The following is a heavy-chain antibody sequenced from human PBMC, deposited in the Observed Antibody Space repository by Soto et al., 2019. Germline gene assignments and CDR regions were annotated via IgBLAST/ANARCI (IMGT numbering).Heavy chain of an antibody. CDR3: ARQYCSSTSCYTGSNWFDP. J-gene: IGHJ5*02. CDR1: GGSVSSGSYY. CDR2: IYCIGST. V-gene: IGHV4-61*01. Sequence: QVQLQESGPGLVKPSETLSLTCTVSGGSVSSGSYYWSWIRQPPGKGLEWIGYIYCIGSTNYNPSLKSRVTISVDTSKNQFSLKLGSVTAADTAVYYCARQYCSSTSCYTGSNWFDPWGPGTLVTVSS. D-gene: IGHD2-2*02.